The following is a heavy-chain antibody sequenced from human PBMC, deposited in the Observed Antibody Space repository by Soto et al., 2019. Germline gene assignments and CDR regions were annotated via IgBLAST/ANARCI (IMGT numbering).Heavy chain of an antibody. V-gene: IGHV1-46*01. CDR1: GYTFTSYY. D-gene: IGHD2-2*01. J-gene: IGHJ6*02. CDR2: INPSGGST. CDR3: ARARGLVVPAALVLYYYYGMDV. Sequence: ASVKVSCKASGYTFTSYYMHWVRQAPGQGLEWMGIINPSGGSTSYAQKFQGRVTMTRDTSTSTVYMELSSLRSEDTAVYYCARARGLVVPAALVLYYYYGMDVWGQGTTVTVS.